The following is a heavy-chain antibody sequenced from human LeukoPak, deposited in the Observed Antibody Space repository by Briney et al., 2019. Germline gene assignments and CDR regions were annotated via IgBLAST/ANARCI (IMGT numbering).Heavy chain of an antibody. J-gene: IGHJ6*02. CDR2: INPSGGST. Sequence: GASVKVSCKASGYTFTIYYMHWVRQAPGQGLEWMGIINPSGGSTSYAQKFQGRVTMTRDTSTSTVYMELSSLRSEDTAVYYCARDYPNIVLMVYAIGYYYGMDVWGQGTTVTVSS. CDR3: ARDYPNIVLMVYAIGYYYGMDV. V-gene: IGHV1-46*01. CDR1: GYTFTIYY. D-gene: IGHD2-8*01.